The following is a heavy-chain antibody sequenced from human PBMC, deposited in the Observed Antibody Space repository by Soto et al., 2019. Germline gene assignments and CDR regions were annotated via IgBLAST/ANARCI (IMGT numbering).Heavy chain of an antibody. CDR3: ARQADYYGSGSYYNSLDAFDI. Sequence: ASVKVSCKASGYTFTSYVISWVLQAPGQGLEWMGWISAYNGNTNYAQKLQGRVTMTTDTSTSTAYMELRSLRSDDTAVYYCARQADYYGSGSYYNSLDAFDIWGQGTMVTVSS. D-gene: IGHD3-10*01. V-gene: IGHV1-18*04. J-gene: IGHJ3*02. CDR1: GYTFTSYV. CDR2: ISAYNGNT.